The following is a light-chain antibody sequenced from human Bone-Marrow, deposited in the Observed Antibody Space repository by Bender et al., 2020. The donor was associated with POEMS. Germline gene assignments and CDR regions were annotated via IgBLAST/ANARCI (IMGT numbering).Light chain of an antibody. CDR1: NFDVGSYDL. CDR3: CSYTTTGGV. Sequence: QSVLTQPASVSGSPGQSITISCTGTNFDVGSYDLVSWYQQHPGKAPKLIIYEDTKRPSGVSNRFSGSKSGNTASLTISGLQAEDEADYSCCSYTTTGGVFGGGTKLTVL. CDR2: EDT. V-gene: IGLV2-14*02. J-gene: IGLJ2*01.